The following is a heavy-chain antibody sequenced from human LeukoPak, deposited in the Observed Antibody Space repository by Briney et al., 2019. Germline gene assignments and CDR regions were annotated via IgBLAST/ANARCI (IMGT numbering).Heavy chain of an antibody. D-gene: IGHD3-10*01. Sequence: GASVKVSCKASGYTFTSYYMHWVRQAPGQGLEWMGIINPSGGSTSYAQKFQGRVTMTRDMSTSTVYMELSSLRSEDTAVYYCARDYPFESITMVRGTFDYWGQGTLVTVSS. CDR2: INPSGGST. J-gene: IGHJ4*02. CDR3: ARDYPFESITMVRGTFDY. CDR1: GYTFTSYY. V-gene: IGHV1-46*01.